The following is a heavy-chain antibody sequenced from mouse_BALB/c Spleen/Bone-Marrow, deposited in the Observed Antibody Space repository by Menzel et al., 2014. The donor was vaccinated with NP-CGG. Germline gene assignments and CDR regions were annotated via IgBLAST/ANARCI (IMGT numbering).Heavy chain of an antibody. D-gene: IGHD2-10*01. V-gene: IGHV2-9*02. CDR2: IWAGGNT. CDR1: GFSLTSYG. CDR3: ARDTYSGNPYALDY. Sequence: VQLQESGPGLVAPSQSLSITCTVSGFSLTSYGVHWVRQPPGKGLEWLGVIWAGGNTNYNSALMSRLNINKDSSKSQVFLKMNSLQSDDTAMYYCARDTYSGNPYALDYWGQGTSVTVSS. J-gene: IGHJ4*01.